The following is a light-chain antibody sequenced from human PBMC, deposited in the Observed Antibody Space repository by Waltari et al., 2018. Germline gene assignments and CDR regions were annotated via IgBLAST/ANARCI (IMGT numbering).Light chain of an antibody. J-gene: IGKJ1*01. V-gene: IGKV3-20*01. CDR2: GAY. CDR3: QHHVRLPAT. Sequence: IVLTQSPGTLSLSPGERATLSGRASQSVNTYLAWYQQKPGQAPRLLIYGAYTRAAGIPDRFSGSGSGTDFSLTISRLEAEDFAVYYCQHHVRLPATFGQGTKVEIK. CDR1: QSVNTY.